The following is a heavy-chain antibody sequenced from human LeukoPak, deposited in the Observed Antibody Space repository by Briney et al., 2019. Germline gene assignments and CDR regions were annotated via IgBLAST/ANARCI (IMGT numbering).Heavy chain of an antibody. CDR3: ARVVVSGRTS. Sequence: SETLSLTCTVSGGSISSSSYSWGWIRQPPGKGLEWIGSIYYSGSTYYNPSLKSRVTISVDTSKNQFSLKLSSVTAADTAVYYCARVVVSGRTSWGQGTLVTVSS. V-gene: IGHV4-39*01. CDR1: GGSISSSSYS. J-gene: IGHJ4*02. CDR2: IYYSGST. D-gene: IGHD1-7*01.